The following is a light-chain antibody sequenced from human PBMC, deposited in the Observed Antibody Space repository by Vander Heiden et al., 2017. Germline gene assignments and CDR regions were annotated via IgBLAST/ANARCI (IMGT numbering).Light chain of an antibody. J-gene: IGKJ1*01. CDR2: AAS. Sequence: DIQITKSPSSLSASVGDRVTITCRASQGISNYLAWYQQKPGKVPKLLIYAASTLQSGVPSRFSGSGSGTDFTLTISSLQPEDVATYYCQKYNSALWTFGQGTKVEIK. V-gene: IGKV1-27*01. CDR1: QGISNY. CDR3: QKYNSALWT.